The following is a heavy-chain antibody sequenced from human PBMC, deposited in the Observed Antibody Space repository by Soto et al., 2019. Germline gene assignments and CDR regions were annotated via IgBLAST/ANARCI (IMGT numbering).Heavy chain of an antibody. CDR1: GFTFSSYS. D-gene: IGHD5-18*01. J-gene: IGHJ4*02. CDR3: ARDPGYSYGPPDY. CDR2: ISSSSSTI. V-gene: IGHV3-48*02. Sequence: EVQLVESGGGLVQPGGSLRLSCAASGFTFSSYSMNWVRQAPGKGLELVSYISSSSSTIYYADSVKGRFTISRDNAKNSLYLQMNRLRDVDTAVYYCARDPGYSYGPPDYWGQGTLVTVSS.